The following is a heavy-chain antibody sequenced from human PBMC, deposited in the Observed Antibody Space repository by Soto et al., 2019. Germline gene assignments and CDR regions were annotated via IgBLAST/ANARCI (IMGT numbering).Heavy chain of an antibody. CDR2: ISGSGGTT. D-gene: IGHD2-2*01. CDR3: AKDRSSTSCYAFDY. CDR1: GFTFRNYA. J-gene: IGHJ4*02. Sequence: RGSLRLSCAASGFTFRNYAMSWARQAPGKGLEWVSAISGSGGTTHYADSVEGRFTISRDNSKNTLYLQMNSLRVEDTAVYYCAKDRSSTSCYAFDYWGQGSLVTVSS. V-gene: IGHV3-23*01.